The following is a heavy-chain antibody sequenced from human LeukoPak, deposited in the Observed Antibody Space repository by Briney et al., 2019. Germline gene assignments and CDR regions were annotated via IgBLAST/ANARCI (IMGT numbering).Heavy chain of an antibody. CDR2: ISSSSSYI. V-gene: IGHV3-21*01. Sequence: GGSLRLSCAASGFTFSSYSMNWVRQAPGKGLEWVSSISSSSSYIYYADSVKGRFTISRDNAKNSLYLQMNSLRAEDTAVYYCARALTNIVVFAYWGQGTLVTVSS. CDR3: ARALTNIVVFAY. D-gene: IGHD2-2*01. J-gene: IGHJ4*02. CDR1: GFTFSSYS.